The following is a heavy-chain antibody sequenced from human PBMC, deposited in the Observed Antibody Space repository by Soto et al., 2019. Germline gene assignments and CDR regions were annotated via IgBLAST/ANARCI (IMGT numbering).Heavy chain of an antibody. Sequence: EVPVLESGGGLVQHGGSLRLSCAASGFTFSSYSMNWVRQAPGPGLEWFSAVNGSGSNPDYADSVKGRFTISSDNTKHTLYPQINSLRAEDTALYPGSKTASMTIRDGIDHLRQGTLVTV. CDR3: SKTASMTIRDGIDH. V-gene: IGHV3-23*01. CDR2: VNGSGSNP. CDR1: GFTFSSYS. J-gene: IGHJ4*02. D-gene: IGHD4-17*01.